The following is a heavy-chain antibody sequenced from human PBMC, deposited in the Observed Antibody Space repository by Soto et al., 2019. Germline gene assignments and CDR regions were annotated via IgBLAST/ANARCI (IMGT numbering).Heavy chain of an antibody. CDR1: GFTVSGDS. CDR3: ARGGGSH. V-gene: IGHV3-66*01. J-gene: IGHJ4*02. D-gene: IGHD3-10*01. CDR2: IYTGGNT. Sequence: EVQLVESGGGLVQPGGSLRLSCAASGFTVSGDSMNWVRQAPGQGLECVSVIYTGGNTYYADSVKGRFTISRDNSKNTVSLQMNDLRPEDTAVYYCARGGGSHWGQGTLVSVSS.